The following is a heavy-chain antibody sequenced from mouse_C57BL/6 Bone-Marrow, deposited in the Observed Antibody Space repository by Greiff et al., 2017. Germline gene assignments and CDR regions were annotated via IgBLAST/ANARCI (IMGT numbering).Heavy chain of an antibody. CDR3: TSPALYYGSSYDAMDY. D-gene: IGHD1-1*01. CDR1: GFTFSNYW. V-gene: IGHV6-3*01. Sequence: VKLVESGGGLVQPGGSMKLSCVASGFTFSNYWMNWVRQSPEKGLEWVAQIRLKSDNYATHYAESVKGRFTISRDDSKSSVYLQMNNLRAEDTGIYYCTSPALYYGSSYDAMDYWGQGTSVTVSS. CDR2: IRLKSDNYAT. J-gene: IGHJ4*01.